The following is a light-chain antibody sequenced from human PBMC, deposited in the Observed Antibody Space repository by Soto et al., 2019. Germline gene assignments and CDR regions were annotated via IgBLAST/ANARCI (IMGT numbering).Light chain of an antibody. Sequence: EIVMTQSPANLSVSPGEGVTLFCRASQNVASNIAWYQVKPAQPPRLLIYASSTRATGIPATFSGSGSGTQFSLTISSLQSEDSAVYYCQQYYHWGLSFGGGTKVEI. CDR2: ASS. CDR3: QQYYHWGLS. CDR1: QNVASN. J-gene: IGKJ4*01. V-gene: IGKV3D-15*01.